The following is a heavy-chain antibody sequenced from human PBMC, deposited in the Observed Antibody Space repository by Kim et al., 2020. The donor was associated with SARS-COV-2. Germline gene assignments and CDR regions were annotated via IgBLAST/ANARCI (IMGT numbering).Heavy chain of an antibody. CDR2: IYYSGST. D-gene: IGHD5-18*01. V-gene: IGHV4-39*01. Sequence: SETLSLTCTVSGGSISSSSYYWGWIRQPPGKGLEWIGSIYYSGSTYYNPSLKSRVTISVDTSKNQFSLKLSSVTAADTAVYYCATDPIYSYGLVDYWGQGTLVTVSS. CDR3: ATDPIYSYGLVDY. J-gene: IGHJ4*02. CDR1: GGSISSSSYY.